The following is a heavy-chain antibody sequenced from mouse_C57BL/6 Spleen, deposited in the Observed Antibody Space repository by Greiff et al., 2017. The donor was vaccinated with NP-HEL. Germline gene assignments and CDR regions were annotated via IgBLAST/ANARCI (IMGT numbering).Heavy chain of an antibody. Sequence: EVQLQESGPGMVKPSQSLSLTCTVTGYSITSGYDWHWIRHFPGNKLEWMGYISYSGSTNYNPSLKSRISITHDTSKNHFFLKLNSVTTEDTATYYCARGGNYVGFAYWGQGTLVTVSA. J-gene: IGHJ3*01. CDR2: ISYSGST. V-gene: IGHV3-1*01. D-gene: IGHD2-1*01. CDR3: ARGGNYVGFAY. CDR1: GYSITSGYD.